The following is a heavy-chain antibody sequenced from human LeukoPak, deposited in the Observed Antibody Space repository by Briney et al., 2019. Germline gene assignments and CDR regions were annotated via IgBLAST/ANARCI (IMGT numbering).Heavy chain of an antibody. CDR3: ARKRYDGPYFFDY. Sequence: PSETLSLTCTVSGGSISSGDYYWSWFRQPPGKGLEWIGYIYNSGTTYYNPSLRSRVTLSVGTSKNQFSLRLNSVAAADTAVYYCARKRYDGPYFFDYWGQGTLVTVSS. V-gene: IGHV4-30-4*01. D-gene: IGHD3-10*01. J-gene: IGHJ4*02. CDR2: IYNSGTT. CDR1: GGSISSGDYY.